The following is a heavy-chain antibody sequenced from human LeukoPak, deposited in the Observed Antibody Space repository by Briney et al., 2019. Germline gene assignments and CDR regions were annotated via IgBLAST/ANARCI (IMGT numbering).Heavy chain of an antibody. D-gene: IGHD6-19*01. CDR2: ISAYNGNT. V-gene: IGHV1-18*01. CDR3: ARDFSLGKYSSGWYDY. CDR1: GYTFTSYG. Sequence: GASVKVSCKASGYTFTSYGISWVRQAPGQGLEWMGWISAYNGNTNYAQKLQGRVTMTTDTSTSTAYMELRSLRSDDTAVYYCARDFSLGKYSSGWYDYWGQGTLVTVSS. J-gene: IGHJ4*02.